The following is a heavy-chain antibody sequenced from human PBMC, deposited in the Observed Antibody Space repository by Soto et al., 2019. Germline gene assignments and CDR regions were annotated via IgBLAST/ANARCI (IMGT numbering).Heavy chain of an antibody. CDR1: GGSISSSSYY. CDR3: AGLKYFHRSDHLAH. J-gene: IGHJ4*02. V-gene: IGHV4-39*01. Sequence: SETLSLTCTVSGGSISSSSYYWGWIRQPPGKGLEWIGSIYYSGSTYYNPSLKSRVTISVDTSKDQFSLKLSSVTAADTAVYYCAGLKYFHRSDHLAHWGQGTRVTVSS. CDR2: IYYSGST. D-gene: IGHD3-22*01.